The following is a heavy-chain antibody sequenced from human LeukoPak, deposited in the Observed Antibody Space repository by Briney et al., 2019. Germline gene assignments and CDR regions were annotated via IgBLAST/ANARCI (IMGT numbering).Heavy chain of an antibody. CDR2: ITTDGGRT. CDR1: GFTFSSYR. Sequence: PGGSLRLSCVASGFTFSSYRMHWVRQAPGKGLEYVSAITTDGGRTFYVNSVEGRFTVSRDNSKNTLYLQMGGLRTEDTAVYYCAREPAFGDLDYWGQGTLVTVSS. J-gene: IGHJ4*02. CDR3: AREPAFGDLDY. D-gene: IGHD4-17*01. V-gene: IGHV3-64*01.